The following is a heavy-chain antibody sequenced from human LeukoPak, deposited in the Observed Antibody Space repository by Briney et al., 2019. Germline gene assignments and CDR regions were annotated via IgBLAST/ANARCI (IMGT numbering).Heavy chain of an antibody. V-gene: IGHV1-2*02. CDR2: INPNSGGT. D-gene: IGHD3-10*01. J-gene: IGHJ3*02. CDR3: ARYPFGDPDAFDI. Sequence: GASVKVSCKASGYTFTGYYMHWVRQAPGQGLEWMGWINPNSGGTNYAQKFQGRVTMTRDTSISTAYMELSRLRSDDTAVYYCARYPFGDPDAFDIWGQGTMVTVSS. CDR1: GYTFTGYY.